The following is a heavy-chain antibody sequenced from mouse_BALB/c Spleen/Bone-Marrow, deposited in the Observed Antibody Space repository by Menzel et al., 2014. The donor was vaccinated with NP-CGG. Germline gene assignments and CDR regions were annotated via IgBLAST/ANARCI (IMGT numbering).Heavy chain of an antibody. CDR1: GYTFTSYW. CDR2: INPSNGRT. D-gene: IGHD2-1*01. V-gene: IGHV1S81*02. J-gene: IGHJ4*01. Sequence: QVQLKESGAELVKPGASVKLPCKASGYTFTSYWMDWVKQRPGQGLEWIGEINPSNGRTNYNETSKSKATLTVDKSSTTAYMQLSSLTSDDSAVYYCARYGNYDAMDYWGQGTSVTVSS. CDR3: ARYGNYDAMDY.